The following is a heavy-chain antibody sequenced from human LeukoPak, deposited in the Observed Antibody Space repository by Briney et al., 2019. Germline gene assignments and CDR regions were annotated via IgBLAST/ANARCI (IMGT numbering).Heavy chain of an antibody. D-gene: IGHD3-3*01. Sequence: PSETLSLTCGVYGGSFSGYYLSWIRQPPGKGLEWIGAINHSGSTNYNPSLKSRVTISVDTSKNQFSLKLSSVTAADTAVYYCARSLGFWSGYYDYWGQGTLVTVSS. CDR3: ARSLGFWSGYYDY. V-gene: IGHV4-34*01. J-gene: IGHJ4*02. CDR1: GGSFSGYY. CDR2: INHSGST.